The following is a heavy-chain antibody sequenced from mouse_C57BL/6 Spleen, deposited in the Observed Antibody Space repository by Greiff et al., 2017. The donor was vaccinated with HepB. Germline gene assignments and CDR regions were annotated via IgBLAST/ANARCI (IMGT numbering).Heavy chain of an antibody. V-gene: IGHV14-4*01. CDR2: IDPENGDT. CDR1: GFNIKDDY. CDR3: TTGLRGAY. D-gene: IGHD2-4*01. J-gene: IGHJ3*01. Sequence: EVMLVESGAELVRPGASVKLSCTASGFNIKDDYMHWVKQRPEQGLEWIGWIDPENGDTEYASKFQGKATITADTSSNTAYLQLSSLTSEDTAVYYCTTGLRGAYWGQGTLVTVSA.